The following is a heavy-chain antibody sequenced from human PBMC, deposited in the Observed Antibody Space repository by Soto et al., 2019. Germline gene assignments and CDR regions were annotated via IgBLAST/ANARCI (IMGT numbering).Heavy chain of an antibody. Sequence: EVQLVVSGGDLVPPGRSLRLSCAASGFTFSSYEFNWVRQAPGKGLEWISYIGTSSINIYYADSVKGRFTVSRDNAKNSLYLQTNSLRAEDTATYYCAREELNCGGDCFAFWGQGTLVTVSS. D-gene: IGHD2-21*01. J-gene: IGHJ4*02. CDR2: IGTSSINI. CDR3: AREELNCGGDCFAF. CDR1: GFTFSSYE. V-gene: IGHV3-48*03.